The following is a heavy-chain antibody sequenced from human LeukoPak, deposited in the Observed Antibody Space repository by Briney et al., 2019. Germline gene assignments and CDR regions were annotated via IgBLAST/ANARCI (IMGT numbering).Heavy chain of an antibody. CDR3: AREPRLAVY. Sequence: GRTLRLSCAGSGFAFSDYYITWIPQAPGRGLEFISYISCSGNSIVYADSVKGRFTISRDNAKNSLYLQMNSLRDEDTAVYYCAREPRLAVYWGQGTLVTVS. D-gene: IGHD6-19*01. J-gene: IGHJ4*02. V-gene: IGHV3-11*01. CDR2: ISCSGNSI. CDR1: GFAFSDYY.